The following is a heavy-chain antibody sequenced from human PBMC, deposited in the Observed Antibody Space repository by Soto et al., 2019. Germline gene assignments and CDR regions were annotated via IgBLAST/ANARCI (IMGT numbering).Heavy chain of an antibody. D-gene: IGHD1-26*01. J-gene: IGHJ3*02. CDR1: GFIFSDHY. V-gene: IGHV3-72*01. CDR3: VRGGLNSATPTCACDI. Sequence: EVQLVESGGGFVQPGGSLRLSCAVSGFIFSDHYMDWVRQAPGKGLEWVGRSRNKARSYTTEHAASVKGRFSVSRDDSKNSLYLQMDSLKNEDTAVYYCVRGGLNSATPTCACDIGGQGTRVTVSS. CDR2: SRNKARSYTT.